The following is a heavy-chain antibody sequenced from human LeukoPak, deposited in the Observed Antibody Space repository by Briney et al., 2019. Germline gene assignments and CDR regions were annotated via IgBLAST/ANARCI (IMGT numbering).Heavy chain of an antibody. V-gene: IGHV1-2*02. J-gene: IGHJ5*02. CDR1: GYTFTSYD. CDR2: INPNSGGT. CDR3: ASSRYSIKNWFDP. Sequence: ASVKVSCKASGYTFTSYDSNWVRQATGQGLEWMGWINPNSGGTNYAQKFQGRVTMTRDTSISTAYMELSRLRSDDTAVYYCASSRYSIKNWFDPWGQGTLVTVSS. D-gene: IGHD2-15*01.